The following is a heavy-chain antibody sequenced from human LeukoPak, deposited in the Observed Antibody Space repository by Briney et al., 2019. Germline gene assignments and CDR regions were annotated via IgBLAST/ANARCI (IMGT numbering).Heavy chain of an antibody. CDR1: GITFSNYA. D-gene: IGHD3-3*01. CDR3: AKGGGPYYDFWSGYYNYYYYGMDV. Sequence: GGSLRLSCVASGITFSNYAVSWVRQAPEKGLDWVSVISGSAHKIRYADSVKGRFTISRDNSENIVYLQMNSLRAEDTAVYYCAKGGGPYYDFWSGYYNYYYYGMDVWGQGTTVTVSS. J-gene: IGHJ6*02. CDR2: ISGSAHKI. V-gene: IGHV3-23*01.